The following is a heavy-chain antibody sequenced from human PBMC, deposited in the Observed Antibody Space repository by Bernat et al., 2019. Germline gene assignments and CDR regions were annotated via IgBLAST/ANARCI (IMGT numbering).Heavy chain of an antibody. CDR2: MSGSGGST. Sequence: EVQLLESGGGLVQPGGSLRLSCAASGFTFSSYAMSWVRQAPGKGLEWVSAMSGSGGSTYYADSVKARSTISRDISKNTLYLQMKSLGAEDTAVYYGGGGEVAGRFIDYGGQGTWVTVSP. CDR3: GGGEVAGRFIDY. D-gene: IGHD3-10*01. J-gene: IGHJ4*02. CDR1: GFTFSSYA. V-gene: IGHV3-23*01.